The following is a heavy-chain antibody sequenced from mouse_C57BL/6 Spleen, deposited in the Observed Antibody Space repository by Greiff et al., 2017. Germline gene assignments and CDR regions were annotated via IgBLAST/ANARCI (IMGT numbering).Heavy chain of an antibody. J-gene: IGHJ3*01. CDR3: ARSYDGYPFAY. V-gene: IGHV1-19*01. CDR1: GYTFTDYY. D-gene: IGHD2-3*01. CDR2: INPYNGGT. Sequence: VQLQQSGPVLVKPGASVKMSCKASGYTFTDYYMNWVKQSHGKSLEWIGVINPYNGGTSYNQKFKGKATLTVDKSSSTAYMELNSLTSEDSAVYYCARSYDGYPFAYWGQGTLVTVSA.